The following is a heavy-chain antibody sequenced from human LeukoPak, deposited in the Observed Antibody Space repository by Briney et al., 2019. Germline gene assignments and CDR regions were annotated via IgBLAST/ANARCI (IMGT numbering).Heavy chain of an antibody. CDR2: ISGSGGST. V-gene: IGHV3-23*01. J-gene: IGHJ4*02. D-gene: IGHD3-22*01. Sequence: GGSLRLSCAASGFTFSSYAMSWVRQAPGKGLEWVSAISGSGGSTYYADSVKGRFTISRDSSKNTLYLQMNSLRAEDTAVYYCAKDPNYYDSSGSHWGQGTLVTVSS. CDR1: GFTFSSYA. CDR3: AKDPNYYDSSGSH.